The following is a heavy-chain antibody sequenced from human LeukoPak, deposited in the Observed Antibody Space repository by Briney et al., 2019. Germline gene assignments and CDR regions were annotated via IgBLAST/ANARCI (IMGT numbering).Heavy chain of an antibody. V-gene: IGHV4-34*01. CDR2: INHSGST. D-gene: IGHD1-26*01. J-gene: IGHJ4*02. Sequence: SETLSLTCAVYGGSFSGYYWSWIRQPPGKGLEWIGEINHSGSTNYNPSLKSRVTISVDTSKNQFSLKLSSVTAADTAVYYCARGPMGATPPFDYWGQGTLVTVSS. CDR1: GGSFSGYY. CDR3: ARGPMGATPPFDY.